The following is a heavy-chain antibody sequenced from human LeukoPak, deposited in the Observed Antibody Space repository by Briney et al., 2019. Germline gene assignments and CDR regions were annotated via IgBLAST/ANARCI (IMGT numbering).Heavy chain of an antibody. CDR1: GGTFSSYA. Sequence: SVKVSCKASGGTFSSYAISWVRQAPGQGLEWMGRIIPIFGTANYAQKFQGRVTITTDESTSTAYMELSSLRSEDTAVYYCARGELLRYFDWSIPGYFDYWGQGTLVTVSS. CDR3: ARGELLRYFDWSIPGYFDY. J-gene: IGHJ4*02. D-gene: IGHD3-9*01. V-gene: IGHV1-69*05. CDR2: IIPIFGTA.